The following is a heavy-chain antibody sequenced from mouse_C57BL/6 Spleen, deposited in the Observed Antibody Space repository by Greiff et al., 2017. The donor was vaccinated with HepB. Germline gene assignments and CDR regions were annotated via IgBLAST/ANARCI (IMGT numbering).Heavy chain of an antibody. CDR2: IRNKANGYTT. Sequence: EVKLMESGGGLVQPGGSLSLSCAASGFTFTDYYMSWVRQPPGKALEWLGFIRNKANGYTTEYSASVKGRFTISRDNSQSILDLQMNALRAEDSATYYGARTAYSYYYAMDYWGQGTSVTVSS. J-gene: IGHJ4*01. CDR3: ARTAYSYYYAMDY. D-gene: IGHD2-10*01. CDR1: GFTFTDYY. V-gene: IGHV7-3*01.